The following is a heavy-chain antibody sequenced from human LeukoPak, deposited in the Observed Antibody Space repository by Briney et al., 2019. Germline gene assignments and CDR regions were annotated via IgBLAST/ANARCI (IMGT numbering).Heavy chain of an antibody. V-gene: IGHV4-59*01. CDR1: GGSISSYY. J-gene: IGHJ4*02. D-gene: IGHD2-15*01. Sequence: SETLSPTCSVSGGSISSYYWSWIRQPPGKGLEWIGNIDYSGNTIYNPALKSRVTVSVDTSKDQFSLNLTSVTAADTAVYYCAREGKLTGYFGGLGFNYWGQGILVTVSS. CDR2: IDYSGNT. CDR3: AREGKLTGYFGGLGFNY.